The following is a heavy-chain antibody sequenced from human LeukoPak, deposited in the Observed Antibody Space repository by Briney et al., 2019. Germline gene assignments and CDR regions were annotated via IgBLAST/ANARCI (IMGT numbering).Heavy chain of an antibody. CDR3: ARAGGSGWYPYYYYGMDV. J-gene: IGHJ6*02. D-gene: IGHD6-19*01. CDR1: GGSISSYY. Sequence: SETLSLTCTVSGGSISSYYWSWIRQPPGKGLEWIGYTYYSGSTNYNPSLKSRVTISVDTSKNQFSLKLSSVTAADTAVYYCARAGGSGWYPYYYYGMDVWGQGTTVTVSS. V-gene: IGHV4-59*01. CDR2: TYYSGST.